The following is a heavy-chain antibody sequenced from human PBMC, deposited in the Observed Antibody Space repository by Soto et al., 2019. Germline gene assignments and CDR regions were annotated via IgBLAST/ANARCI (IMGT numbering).Heavy chain of an antibody. CDR1: GGTFSSYA. Sequence: SVKVSCKASGGTFSSYAISWVRQAPGQGLEWMGGIIPIFGTANYAQKFQGRVTITADESTSTAYMELSSLRSEDTAVYYCGVVPAATGNYYYYGMDVWGQGTTVTVSS. D-gene: IGHD2-2*01. CDR2: IIPIFGTA. CDR3: GVVPAATGNYYYYGMDV. J-gene: IGHJ6*02. V-gene: IGHV1-69*13.